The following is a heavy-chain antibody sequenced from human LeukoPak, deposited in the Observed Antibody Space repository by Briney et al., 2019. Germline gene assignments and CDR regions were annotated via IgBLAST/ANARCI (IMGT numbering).Heavy chain of an antibody. V-gene: IGHV3-33*01. CDR3: VRDIRSYYCDY. D-gene: IGHD3-10*01. CDR1: GFTFSNHG. CDR2: IYYDGSLK. J-gene: IGHJ4*02. Sequence: PGGSLRLSCAASGFTFSNHGMHWVRQAPGKGLEWVAVIYYDGSLKYYADSVKGRFTLSRDNSKNTLYLQMDSLRAEDTAVYFCVRDIRSYYCDYWGQGTRVTVSS.